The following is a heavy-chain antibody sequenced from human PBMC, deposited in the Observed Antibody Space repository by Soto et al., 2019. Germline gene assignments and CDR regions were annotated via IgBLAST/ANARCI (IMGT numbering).Heavy chain of an antibody. Sequence: QVHLQESGPGLVKPSETLSLTCTVSGVSIHNSHSFWAWIRQPPGKGLQFIASVYPNGGAHYNSALKSRVTISVDTANNQVSLRMRSLTAADTAFYYCGRVVEGATRHTDPDSWGQGILVTVSS. D-gene: IGHD2-21*01. CDR3: GRVVEGATRHTDPDS. V-gene: IGHV4-39*01. J-gene: IGHJ5*01. CDR2: VYPNGGA. CDR1: GVSIHNSHSF.